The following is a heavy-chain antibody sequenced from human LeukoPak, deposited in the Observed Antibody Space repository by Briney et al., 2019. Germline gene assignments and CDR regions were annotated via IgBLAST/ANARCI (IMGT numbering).Heavy chain of an antibody. CDR2: IYYSGST. CDR3: ARGLGGRFLEWLSFTGGYFDY. D-gene: IGHD3-3*01. CDR1: GGSISSYY. J-gene: IGHJ4*02. Sequence: PSETLSLTCTVSGGSISSYYWSWIRQPPGKGLEWIGYIYYSGSTNYNPSLKSRVTISVDTSKNQFSLKLSSVTAADTAVYYCARGLGGRFLEWLSFTGGYFDYWGQGTLVTVPS. V-gene: IGHV4-59*01.